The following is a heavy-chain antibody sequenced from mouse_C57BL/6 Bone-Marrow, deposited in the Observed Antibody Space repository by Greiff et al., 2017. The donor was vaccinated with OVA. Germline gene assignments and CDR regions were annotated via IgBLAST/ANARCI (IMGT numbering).Heavy chain of an antibody. CDR2: IDPETGGT. CDR1: GYTFTDYE. J-gene: IGHJ4*01. V-gene: IGHV1-15*01. Sequence: QVQLQQSGAELVRPGASVTLSCKASGYTFTDYEMHWVKQTPVHGLEWIGAIDPETGGTAYNQKFKGKAILTADKSSSTSYMELRSLTSEDSPVYYCTNYYYGSSYHYYAMDYWGQGTSVTVSS. CDR3: TNYYYGSSYHYYAMDY. D-gene: IGHD1-1*01.